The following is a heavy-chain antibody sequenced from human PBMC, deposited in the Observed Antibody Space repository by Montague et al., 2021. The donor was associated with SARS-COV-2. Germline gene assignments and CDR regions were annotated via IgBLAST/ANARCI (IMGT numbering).Heavy chain of an antibody. J-gene: IGHJ6*03. CDR1: GASFSGYY. D-gene: IGHD2-21*01. CDR3: ARVSEQHIVVVIPIVYYYYMDV. V-gene: IGHV4-34*01. CDR2: IDHSGST. Sequence: SETLSLTCAVYGASFSGYYWSWIRQPPGKGLEWIGEIDHSGSTNYNPSLKSRVTISVDTSKNQFSLKLSSVTAADTAVYYCARVSEQHIVVVIPIVYYYYMDVWGKGTTVTVSS.